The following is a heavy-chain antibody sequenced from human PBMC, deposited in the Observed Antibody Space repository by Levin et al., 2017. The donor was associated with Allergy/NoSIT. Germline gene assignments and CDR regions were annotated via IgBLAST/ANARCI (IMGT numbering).Heavy chain of an antibody. CDR1: GFIFSSYG. CDR2: IWYDGTFR. V-gene: IGHV3-33*01. D-gene: IGHD5-12*01. CDR3: ARAFTSGYFPLDY. Sequence: GESLKISCAASGFIFSSYGMHWVRQTPGKGLEWVAFIWYDGTFRYYGDSVRGRFTISRDNSKNTLYLQMDSLRAEDTAIYYCARAFTSGYFPLDYWGPGTPITVSS. J-gene: IGHJ4*02.